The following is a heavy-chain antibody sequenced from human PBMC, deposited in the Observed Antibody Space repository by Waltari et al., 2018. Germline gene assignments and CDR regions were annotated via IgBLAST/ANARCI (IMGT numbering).Heavy chain of an antibody. Sequence: VQLQASGPGLVKPSGTLSLTCAASGSSVSAAIWWSGVRQSPGKGLEWIGEIFYNGVTHYNPSLKSRVTISLDKSTNQLSLTVASVTAADTAMYYCAKNAAYNLDYWGQGALVTVSS. CDR3: AKNAAYNLDY. J-gene: IGHJ4*02. D-gene: IGHD2-15*01. V-gene: IGHV4-4*02. CDR1: GSSVSAAIW. CDR2: IFYNGVT.